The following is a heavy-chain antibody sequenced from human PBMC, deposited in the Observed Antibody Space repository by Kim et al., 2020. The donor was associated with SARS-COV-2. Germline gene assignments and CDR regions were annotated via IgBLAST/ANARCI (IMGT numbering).Heavy chain of an antibody. D-gene: IGHD4-17*01. CDR1: GYTFTSYD. CDR3: VRRDYGDYYYYGMDV. CDR2: MNPNSGNT. Sequence: ASVKVSCKASGYTFTSYDINWVRQATGQGLEWMGWMNPNSGNTGYAQKFQGRVTMTRNTSISTAYMELSSLRSEDTAVYYCVRRDYGDYYYYGMDVWGQGTTVTVSS. J-gene: IGHJ6*02. V-gene: IGHV1-8*01.